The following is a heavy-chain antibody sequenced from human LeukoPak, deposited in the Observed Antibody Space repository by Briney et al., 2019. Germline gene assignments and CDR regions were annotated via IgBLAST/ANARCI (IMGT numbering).Heavy chain of an antibody. J-gene: IGHJ4*02. Sequence: SVKVSCKASGGTFSSYAISWVRQAPGQGLEWMGRIIPIFGTANYAQKFQGRVTITTDESTSTAYMELRSLRSDDTAVYYCATVYGYCSSTSCYTGGYFDYWGQGTLVTVSS. D-gene: IGHD2-2*02. CDR2: IIPIFGTA. CDR3: ATVYGYCSSTSCYTGGYFDY. V-gene: IGHV1-69*05. CDR1: GGTFSSYA.